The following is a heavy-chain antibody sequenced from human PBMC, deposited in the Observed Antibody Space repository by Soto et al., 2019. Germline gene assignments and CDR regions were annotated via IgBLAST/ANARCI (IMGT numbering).Heavy chain of an antibody. Sequence: EVQLVESGGGLVQPGGSLRLSCVASGFSFSTYWMHWVRQAPGKGLEWVSRIDSDGSTTTYADSVKGRFTISRDSAKNTQYLQMNSLRAEDTSVYYCARDPQWDGNHFDIWGQGTMVTVSS. J-gene: IGHJ3*02. D-gene: IGHD1-26*01. CDR1: GFSFSTYW. CDR3: ARDPQWDGNHFDI. CDR2: IDSDGSTT. V-gene: IGHV3-74*01.